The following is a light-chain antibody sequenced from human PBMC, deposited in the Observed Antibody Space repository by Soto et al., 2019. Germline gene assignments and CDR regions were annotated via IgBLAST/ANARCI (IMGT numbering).Light chain of an antibody. Sequence: QSALTQPASVSGSPGQSITISCTGTSSDVGGYNYVSWYQLHPGKAPKLILYEVTNRPSGVSDRFSGSKSGNTASLTISGLQAEDEADYYCSSYTSSTAYVFGTGTKVTLL. CDR2: EVT. J-gene: IGLJ1*01. CDR3: SSYTSSTAYV. CDR1: SSDVGGYNY. V-gene: IGLV2-14*01.